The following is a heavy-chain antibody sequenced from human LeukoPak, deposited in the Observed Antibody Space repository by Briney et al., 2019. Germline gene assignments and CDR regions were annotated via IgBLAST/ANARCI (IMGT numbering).Heavy chain of an antibody. D-gene: IGHD1-26*01. V-gene: IGHV1-69*01. CDR2: VIPIFDTA. Sequence: FVKLSSKASGGTFLSYAISLVRQPPAQGLGWMGGVIPIFDTANYAQKFQGRVTITADESTSTAYMELSSLKSEDTAVYYCARDGVGATKRGAFDYWGQGTLVTVSS. CDR1: GGTFLSYA. CDR3: ARDGVGATKRGAFDY. J-gene: IGHJ4*02.